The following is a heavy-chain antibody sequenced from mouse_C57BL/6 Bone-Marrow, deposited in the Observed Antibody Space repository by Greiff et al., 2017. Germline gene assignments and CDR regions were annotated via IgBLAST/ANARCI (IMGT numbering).Heavy chain of an antibody. CDR1: GYTFTDYY. CDR2: IYPGSGNT. V-gene: IGHV1-76*01. J-gene: IGHJ3*01. CDR3: AIVWSAY. Sequence: QVQLKQSGAELVRPGASVKLSCKASGYTFTDYYINWVKQRPGQGLEWIARIYPGSGNTYYNEKFKGKATLTAEKSSSTAYMQLSSLTSEDSAVYFCAIVWSAYWGQGTLVTVSA.